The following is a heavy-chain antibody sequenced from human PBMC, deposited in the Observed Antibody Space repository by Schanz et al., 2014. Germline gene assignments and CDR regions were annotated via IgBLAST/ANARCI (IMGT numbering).Heavy chain of an antibody. D-gene: IGHD2-21*02. J-gene: IGHJ5*02. CDR2: FSVYNHNK. Sequence: QIQLVQSGPEVKKPGATVKVSCKASGYIFINSGISWVRQAPGQGLEWMGWFSVYNHNKEYDQKFQGRVTMTTDTSTSTAYMALYDLRSDHTAVYSCANAECNIFSDSYSRRDPWGQGTLVAVSS. V-gene: IGHV1-18*01. CDR1: GYIFINSG. CDR3: ANAECNIFSDSYSRRDP.